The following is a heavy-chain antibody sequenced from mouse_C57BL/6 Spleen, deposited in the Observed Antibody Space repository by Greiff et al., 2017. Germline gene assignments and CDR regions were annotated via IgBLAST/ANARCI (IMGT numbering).Heavy chain of an antibody. D-gene: IGHD2-10*02. CDR2: IHPNSGST. CDR3: ARGASMVRRNAMDY. V-gene: IGHV1-64*01. Sequence: QVQLQQSGAELVKPGASVKLSCKASGYTFTSYWMHWVKQRPGQGLEWIGMIHPNSGSTNYNEKFKSKATLTVDKSSSTAYMQLSSLTSEDSAVXYCARGASMVRRNAMDYWGQGTSVTVSS. J-gene: IGHJ4*01. CDR1: GYTFTSYW.